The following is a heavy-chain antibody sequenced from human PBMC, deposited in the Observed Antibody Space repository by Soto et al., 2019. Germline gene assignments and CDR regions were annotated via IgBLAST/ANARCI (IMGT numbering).Heavy chain of an antibody. Sequence: GGSLRLACAASGFNLSTNGMHWVRQALGKGLEFVSAISYTGGSTYYANSVKGRFTISRDNSKNMMYLQMGSRRVEDMAVYYCARGRGGDLFEGLYVWGQGTTVTVSS. D-gene: IGHD2-21*01. CDR2: ISYTGGST. CDR3: ARGRGGDLFEGLYV. CDR1: GFNLSTNG. V-gene: IGHV3-64*01. J-gene: IGHJ6*02.